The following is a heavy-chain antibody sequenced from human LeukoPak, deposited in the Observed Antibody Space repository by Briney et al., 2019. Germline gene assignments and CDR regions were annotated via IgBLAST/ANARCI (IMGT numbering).Heavy chain of an antibody. D-gene: IGHD6-6*01. V-gene: IGHV3-30-3*01. CDR2: ISYDGSNK. J-gene: IGHJ3*02. CDR1: GFTFSSYA. CDR3: ARDRITATQYSSSGDDAFDI. Sequence: QPGGSLRLSCAASGFTFSSYAMHWVRQAPGKGLEWVAVISYDGSNKYYADSVKGRFTISRDNSKNTLYLQMNSLRAEDTAVYYCARDRITATQYSSSGDDAFDIWGQGTMVTVSS.